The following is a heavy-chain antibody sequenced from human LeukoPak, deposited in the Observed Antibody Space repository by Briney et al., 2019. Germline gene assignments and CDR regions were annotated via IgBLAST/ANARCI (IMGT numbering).Heavy chain of an antibody. CDR3: ARGLSSSDKGGYLDY. V-gene: IGHV3-9*01. Sequence: GGSLRLSCAASGFTVDNYAMYWVRQAPGKGLEWVSGISWNSGRMDYADSVKGRFTISRDNSKNTLYLQMNNLRAEDTAVYYCARGLSSSDKGGYLDYWGQGTLVTVSS. CDR1: GFTVDNYA. CDR2: ISWNSGRM. J-gene: IGHJ4*02. D-gene: IGHD6-13*01.